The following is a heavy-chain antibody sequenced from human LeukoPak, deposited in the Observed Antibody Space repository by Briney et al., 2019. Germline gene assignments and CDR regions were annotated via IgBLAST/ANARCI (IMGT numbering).Heavy chain of an antibody. D-gene: IGHD6-13*01. J-gene: IGHJ4*02. V-gene: IGHV4-34*01. Sequence: SETLSLTCAVYGGSFSGYYWSWIRQPPGKGLEWIGEINHSGSTNYNPSLKSRVTISVDTSKNQFSLKLSSVIAADTAVYYCARRTGLYSSSWYYFDYWGQGTLVTVSS. CDR1: GGSFSGYY. CDR2: INHSGST. CDR3: ARRTGLYSSSWYYFDY.